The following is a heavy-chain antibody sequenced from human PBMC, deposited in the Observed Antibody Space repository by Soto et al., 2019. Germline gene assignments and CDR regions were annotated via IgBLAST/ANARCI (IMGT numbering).Heavy chain of an antibody. Sequence: QVQLVQSGAEVKKPGASVKVSCKASGYTFTSYSISWVRQAPGQGLEWMGWINPYNGNTNYAQKLQGRVTMTTDTSTSTAYMELRSLRSDDTSVYYGARDIEAAGPFDYWGQGTLVTVSS. J-gene: IGHJ4*02. CDR3: ARDIEAAGPFDY. CDR2: INPYNGNT. CDR1: GYTFTSYS. D-gene: IGHD6-13*01. V-gene: IGHV1-18*01.